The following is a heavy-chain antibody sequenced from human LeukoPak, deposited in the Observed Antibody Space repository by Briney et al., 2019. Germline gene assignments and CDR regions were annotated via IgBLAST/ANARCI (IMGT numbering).Heavy chain of an antibody. J-gene: IGHJ5*02. CDR3: YGQRPYNWLDP. Sequence: PGGSLRLSCTASGFTFGDYAMNWVRQAPGKGLEWVGFITSKAYGGTTNYAASVKGRFTISRDDSKSIAYLQMNSLKTEDTAVYYCYGQRPYNWLDPWGQGTLVTVSS. CDR2: ITSKAYGGTT. V-gene: IGHV3-49*04. CDR1: GFTFGDYA. D-gene: IGHD3-10*01.